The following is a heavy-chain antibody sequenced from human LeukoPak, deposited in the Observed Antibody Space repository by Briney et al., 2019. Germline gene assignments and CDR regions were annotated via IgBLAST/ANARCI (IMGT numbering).Heavy chain of an antibody. CDR2: IIPIFGSA. D-gene: IGHD2-2*01. Sequence: SVKVSCKASGGTFSSYPISWVRQAPGQGLEWMGGIIPIFGSANYAQKFQGRVTITADESTSTAYMELSSLKSEDTAVYYCARQGPGYCGSTRCYGVGHWGQGTLVTVS. V-gene: IGHV1-69*13. CDR1: GGTFSSYP. J-gene: IGHJ4*02. CDR3: ARQGPGYCGSTRCYGVGH.